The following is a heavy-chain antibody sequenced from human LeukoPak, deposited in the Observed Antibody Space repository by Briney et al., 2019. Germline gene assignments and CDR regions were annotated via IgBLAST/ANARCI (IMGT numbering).Heavy chain of an antibody. Sequence: SVKVSCKASGGTFSSYAISWVRQAPGQGLEWMGGIIPIFGTANYAQKFQGRVTITADESTSTACMELSSLRSEDTAVYYCARDTLSDIVLMVYASRFDPWGQGTLVTVSS. CDR1: GGTFSSYA. D-gene: IGHD2-8*01. CDR3: ARDTLSDIVLMVYASRFDP. J-gene: IGHJ5*02. CDR2: IIPIFGTA. V-gene: IGHV1-69*13.